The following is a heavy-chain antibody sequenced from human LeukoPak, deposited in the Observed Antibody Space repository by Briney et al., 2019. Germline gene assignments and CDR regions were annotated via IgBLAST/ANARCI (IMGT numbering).Heavy chain of an antibody. CDR3: ASGYSYGKVDY. V-gene: IGHV3-66*01. J-gene: IGHJ4*02. CDR2: IYSGGRR. D-gene: IGHD5-18*01. Sequence: PGGSLRLSCAASGFTVSSNYMSWVRQAPGKGLEWVSLIYSGGRRFYADSVKGRFIISTDNYKNKMYLQMNSLRAEDTAVYYCASGYSYGKVDYWGQGTLVTVSS. CDR1: GFTVSSNY.